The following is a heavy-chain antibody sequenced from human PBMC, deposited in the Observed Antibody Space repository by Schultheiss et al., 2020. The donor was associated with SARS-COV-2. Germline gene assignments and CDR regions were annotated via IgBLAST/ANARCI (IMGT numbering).Heavy chain of an antibody. CDR2: IYYSGST. V-gene: IGHV4-61*08. Sequence: SETLSLTCTVSGGSISSGGYYWSWIRQHPGKGLEWIGYIYYSGSTNYNPSLKSRVTISVDTSKNQFSLKLSSVTAADTAVYYCVGDSSSWYGDYWGQGTLVTVSS. CDR3: VGDSSSWYGDY. J-gene: IGHJ4*02. CDR1: GGSISSGGYY. D-gene: IGHD6-13*01.